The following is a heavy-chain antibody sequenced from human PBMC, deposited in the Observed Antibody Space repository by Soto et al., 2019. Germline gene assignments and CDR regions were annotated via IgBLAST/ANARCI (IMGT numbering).Heavy chain of an antibody. CDR2: VIPIYSTS. CDR1: GGTLSDYG. D-gene: IGHD4-17*01. J-gene: IGHJ6*02. Sequence: SVKVSCKTSGGTLSDYGISWVRQAPGYGLEWMGGVIPIYSTSNYAPKFHGRVTFTADDSTAYMELSSLKSEDTAVYYCAKNSVTRARVDYYYGLDVWGQGTTVTVSS. CDR3: AKNSVTRARVDYYYGLDV. V-gene: IGHV1-69*13.